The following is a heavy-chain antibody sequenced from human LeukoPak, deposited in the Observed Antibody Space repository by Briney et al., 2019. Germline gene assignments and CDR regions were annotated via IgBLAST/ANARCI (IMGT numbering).Heavy chain of an antibody. V-gene: IGHV4-4*07. CDR1: GGSISSYY. CDR3: ARDALSEWGGPLFNWYFDL. J-gene: IGHJ2*01. Sequence: SETLSLTCTVSGGSISSYYWSWIRQPAGKGLEWIGRIYTTGNTNYNPSLKSRVTMSVDTSKNQFSLKLSSVTAADTAVYYCARDALSEWGGPLFNWYFDLWGRGTLVTVSS. CDR2: IYTTGNT. D-gene: IGHD1-26*01.